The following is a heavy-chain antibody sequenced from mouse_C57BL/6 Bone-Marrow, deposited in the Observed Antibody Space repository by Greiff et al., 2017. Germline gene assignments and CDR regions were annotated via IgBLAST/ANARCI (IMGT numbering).Heavy chain of an antibody. D-gene: IGHD1-1*01. J-gene: IGHJ2*01. V-gene: IGHV14-4*01. CDR2: IDPENGDT. CDR1: GFNIKDDY. CDR3: TTGYYGSSYSY. Sequence: VQLKESGAELVRPGASVKLSCTASGFNIKDDYMHWVKQRPEPGLEWIGWIDPENGDTEYASKFQGKATITADTSSNTAYLQLSSLTSEDTAVYYCTTGYYGSSYSYWGQGTTLTVSS.